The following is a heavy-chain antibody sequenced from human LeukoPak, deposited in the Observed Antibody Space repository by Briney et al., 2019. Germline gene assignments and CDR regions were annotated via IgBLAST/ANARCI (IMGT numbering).Heavy chain of an antibody. CDR3: ARVFRSGGNCYFDY. CDR1: GDSISTYY. V-gene: IGHV4-59*01. Sequence: SETLSLTCTVSGDSISTYYWSWIRQPPGGGLDWIGAIYDSGSTKYNPSLKSRVTVSVDTSRSQFSLKLSSVTAADTAVYYCARVFRSGGNCYFDYWGQGILVTVSS. J-gene: IGHJ4*02. D-gene: IGHD2-15*01. CDR2: IYDSGST.